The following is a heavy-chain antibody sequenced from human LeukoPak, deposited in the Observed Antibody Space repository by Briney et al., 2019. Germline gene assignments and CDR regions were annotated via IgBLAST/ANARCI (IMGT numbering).Heavy chain of an antibody. CDR1: GFSFSNYA. J-gene: IGHJ3*02. D-gene: IGHD2-15*01. V-gene: IGHV3-23*01. Sequence: QPGGSLRLSCAASGFSFSNYAMTWVRQAPGKGLEWVSAISGTGDTTYYADSVKGRFTISRDNSKNTLYLQMNSLRAEDTAVYYCARELPDDAFDIWGQGTMVTVSS. CDR2: ISGTGDTT. CDR3: ARELPDDAFDI.